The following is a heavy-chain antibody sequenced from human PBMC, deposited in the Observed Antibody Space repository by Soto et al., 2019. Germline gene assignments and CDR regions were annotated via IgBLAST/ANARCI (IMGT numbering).Heavy chain of an antibody. CDR2: ISYDGSIK. Sequence: QVQLVESGGGVVQPGRSLRLSCAASGFPFNIYAMHWVRQAPGKGLERVAVISYDGSIKHYADSVKGRLTISRDNSMSTRYLQMNSLRAEDPAVYYCAGAEEVACPYYSYYWGLGALVTVSS. J-gene: IGHJ4*02. D-gene: IGHD5-12*01. CDR3: AGAEEVACPYYSYY. CDR1: GFPFNIYA. V-gene: IGHV3-30-3*01.